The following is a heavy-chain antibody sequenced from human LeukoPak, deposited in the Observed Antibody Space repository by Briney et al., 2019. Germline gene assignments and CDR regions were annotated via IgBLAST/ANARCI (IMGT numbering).Heavy chain of an antibody. J-gene: IGHJ4*02. D-gene: IGHD6-6*01. V-gene: IGHV4-61*02. Sequence: SETLSLTCAVSGGSISSGGYYWSWIRQPAGKGLEWIGRIYTSGSTNYDPSLKSRVTISVDTSKNQFSLKLNSVTAADTAVYYCARYSSSSTFFEYWGQGTLVTVSS. CDR2: IYTSGST. CDR1: GGSISSGGYY. CDR3: ARYSSSSTFFEY.